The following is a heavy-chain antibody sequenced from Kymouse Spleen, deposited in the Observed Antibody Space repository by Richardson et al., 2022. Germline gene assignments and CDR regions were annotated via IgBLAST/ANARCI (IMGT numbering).Heavy chain of an antibody. CDR3: ARDGTRYYYGSGSYSSLDY. V-gene: IGHV3-33*01. Sequence: QVQLVESGGGVVQPGRSLRLSCAASGFTFSSYGMHWVRQAPGKGLEWVAVIWYDGSNKYYADSVKGRFTISRDNSKNTLYLQMNSLRAEDTAVYYCARDGTRYYYGSGSYSSLDYWGQGTLVTVSS. D-gene: IGHD3-10*01. J-gene: IGHJ4*02. CDR2: IWYDGSNK. CDR1: GFTFSSYG.